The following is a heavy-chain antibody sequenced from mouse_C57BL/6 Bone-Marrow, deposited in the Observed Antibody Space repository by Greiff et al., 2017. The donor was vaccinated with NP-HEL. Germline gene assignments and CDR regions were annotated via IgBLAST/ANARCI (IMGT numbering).Heavy chain of an antibody. CDR1: GFTFSSYA. V-gene: IGHV5-4*03. Sequence: EVKLVESGGGLVKPGGSLKLSCAASGFTFSSYAMSWVRQTPEKRLEWVATISDGGSYTYYPDTVKGRFTISRDNAKNNLYLQLSHLKSEDTAMYYCANWAPAYGGQGTLVTVSA. CDR3: ANWAPAY. CDR2: ISDGGSYT. D-gene: IGHD4-1*02. J-gene: IGHJ3*01.